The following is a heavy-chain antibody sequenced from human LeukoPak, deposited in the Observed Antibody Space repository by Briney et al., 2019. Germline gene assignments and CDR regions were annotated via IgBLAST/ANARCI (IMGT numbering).Heavy chain of an antibody. CDR3: ARGHYYGSGSYSP. D-gene: IGHD3-10*01. Sequence: PGGSLRLSCAASEFSVGSNYMTWVRQAPGKGLEWVSLIYSGGSTYYADSVKGRFTISRDNSKNTLYLQMNSLRAEDTAVYYCARGHYYGSGSYSPWGQGTLVAVSS. CDR1: EFSVGSNY. V-gene: IGHV3-66*01. CDR2: IYSGGST. J-gene: IGHJ5*02.